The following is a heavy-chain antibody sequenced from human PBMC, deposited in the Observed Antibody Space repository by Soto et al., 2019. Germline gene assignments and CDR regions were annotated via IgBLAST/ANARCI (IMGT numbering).Heavy chain of an antibody. V-gene: IGHV3-30*18. D-gene: IGHD1-26*01. J-gene: IGHJ4*02. CDR1: GFTFSSYG. Sequence: QVQLVESGGGVVQPGRSLRLSCVASGFTFSSYGMHWVRQAPGKGLEWVAIISYDGSNTYYADSVKGRFTISRDNSKNTLYLQMKSRRAEDTSVYYCAKEGGLSGSYYISSSYYFDYWGQGTLVTVSS. CDR3: AKEGGLSGSYYISSSYYFDY. CDR2: ISYDGSNT.